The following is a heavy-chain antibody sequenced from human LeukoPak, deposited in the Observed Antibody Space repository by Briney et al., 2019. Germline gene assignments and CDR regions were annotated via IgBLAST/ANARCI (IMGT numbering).Heavy chain of an antibody. CDR2: IYYSGST. CDR1: GGSISSYY. CDR3: ARSPLGGLVIIPFDY. J-gene: IGHJ4*02. D-gene: IGHD3/OR15-3a*01. V-gene: IGHV4-59*08. Sequence: SETLSLTCTVSGGSISSYYWSWIRQPPGKGLEWIGYIYYSGSTNYNPSLKSRVTISVDTSKNQFSLKLSSVTAADTAVYYCARSPLGGLVIIPFDYWGQGTLVTVSS.